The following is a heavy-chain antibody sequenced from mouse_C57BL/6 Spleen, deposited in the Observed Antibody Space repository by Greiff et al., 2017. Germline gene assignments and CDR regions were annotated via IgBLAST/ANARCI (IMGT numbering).Heavy chain of an antibody. V-gene: IGHV1-26*01. CDR2: INPNNGGT. D-gene: IGHD2-13*01. J-gene: IGHJ2*01. CDR1: GYTFTDYY. Sequence: VQLQQSGPELVKPGASVKLSCKASGYTFTDYYMNWVKQSHGKSLEWIGDINPNNGGTSYNQKFKGKATLTVDKSSSPAYMELRSLTSEDSAVYDCARPYSDYGDYFDYWGQGTTLTVSS. CDR3: ARPYSDYGDYFDY.